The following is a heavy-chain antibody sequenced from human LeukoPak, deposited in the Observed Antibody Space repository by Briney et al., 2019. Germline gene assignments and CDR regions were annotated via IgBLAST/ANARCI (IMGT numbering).Heavy chain of an antibody. V-gene: IGHV1-18*01. D-gene: IGHD1-26*01. CDR1: GYTXRTYG. CDR3: ARGVGATFDAFDI. J-gene: IGHJ3*02. CDR2: ISVHNGNT. Sequence: ASVKVPCKGSGYTXRTYGISGVRQAPGQGLEWMGWISVHNGNTNYAQKVQGRVTMTTDTSTSTAYMELRSLRSDDTAVYHCARGVGATFDAFDIWGQGTMVTVSS.